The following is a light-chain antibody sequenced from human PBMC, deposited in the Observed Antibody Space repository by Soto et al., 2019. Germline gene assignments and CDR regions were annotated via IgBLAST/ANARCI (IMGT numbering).Light chain of an antibody. Sequence: QSELTQPPSSSGSPGQSVTISCTGNGRDVGGYNYVSWYQQHPGKAPKLMIDEVSKRPSGVPDRFSGSKSGSTASLTVSGLQAEDEADYYCSSYAGSNMGVFGNGTKVTVL. CDR2: EVS. J-gene: IGLJ1*01. CDR1: GRDVGGYNY. CDR3: SSYAGSNMGV. V-gene: IGLV2-8*01.